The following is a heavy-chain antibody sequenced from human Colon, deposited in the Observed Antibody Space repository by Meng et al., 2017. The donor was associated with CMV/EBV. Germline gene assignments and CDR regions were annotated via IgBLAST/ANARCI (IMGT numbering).Heavy chain of an antibody. CDR3: TREGFDY. Sequence: QVQLVQSGVEVKKPGTSVNLSCKASGYTFTGYWMHWVRQAPGQGLEWMGRIKPSTGDTNYAQNFQSRVTVTRDTSISTVYMEVNSLTSDDTAVYYCTREGFDYWGQGALVTVSS. CDR1: GYTFTGYW. V-gene: IGHV1-2*06. CDR2: IKPSTGDT. J-gene: IGHJ4*02.